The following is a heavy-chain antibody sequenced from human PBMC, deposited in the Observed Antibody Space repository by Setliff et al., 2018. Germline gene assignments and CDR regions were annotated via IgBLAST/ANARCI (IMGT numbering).Heavy chain of an antibody. CDR3: AREVAVAGLDY. V-gene: IGHV3-21*04. Sequence: DSVKGRFTISRDNAKNSLYLQMNSLRAEDTAVYYCAREVAVAGLDYWGQGTLVTVSS. J-gene: IGHJ4*02. D-gene: IGHD6-19*01.